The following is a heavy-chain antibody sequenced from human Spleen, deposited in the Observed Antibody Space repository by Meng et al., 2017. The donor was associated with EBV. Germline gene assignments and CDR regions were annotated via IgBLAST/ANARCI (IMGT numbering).Heavy chain of an antibody. CDR1: GYSFIRYA. Sequence: QVQLVQSGAEVKKPGASVKISCKTSGYSFIRYAMHWVRQTPGQRLEWLGWINADNGDTKYSQKFQDRVTITRDTSASIVYLELSSLGSADTGVYYCSKDQSASRGTGFDYWGQGTLVIVSS. CDR2: INADNGDT. V-gene: IGHV1-3*01. D-gene: IGHD2-8*02. J-gene: IGHJ4*02. CDR3: SKDQSASRGTGFDY.